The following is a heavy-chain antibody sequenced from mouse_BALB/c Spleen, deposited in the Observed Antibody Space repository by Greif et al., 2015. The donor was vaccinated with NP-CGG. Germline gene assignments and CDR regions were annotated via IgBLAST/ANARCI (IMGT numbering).Heavy chain of an antibody. Sequence: RLGGPGGGWVQLGESRKFSGEAFGFLFGGNGCLWFGQSPGKGFGWFVEFSLKSDNYATHYAESVKGKFTISRDDSKSRLYLQMNSLRAEDTGIYYCTTGRYDGFAYWGQGTLVTVSA. CDR1: GFLFGGNG. D-gene: IGHD2-14*01. V-gene: IGHV6-6*02. CDR2: FSLKSDNYAT. J-gene: IGHJ3*01. CDR3: TTGRYDGFAY.